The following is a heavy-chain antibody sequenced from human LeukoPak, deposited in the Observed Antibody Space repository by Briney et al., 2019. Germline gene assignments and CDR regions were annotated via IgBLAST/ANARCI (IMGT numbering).Heavy chain of an antibody. Sequence: GGSLRLSCAASGFTFDDYGMSWVRQAPGKGLEWVSGINWNGGSTGYADSVKGRFTISRDNAKNSLYLQMNSLRAEDTALYYCARRDIVVVPAALFGAFDIWGQGTMVTVSS. CDR1: GFTFDDYG. D-gene: IGHD2-2*01. J-gene: IGHJ3*02. CDR2: INWNGGST. V-gene: IGHV3-20*04. CDR3: ARRDIVVVPAALFGAFDI.